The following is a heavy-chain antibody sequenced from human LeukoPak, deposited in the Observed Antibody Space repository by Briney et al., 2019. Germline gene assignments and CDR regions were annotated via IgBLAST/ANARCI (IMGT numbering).Heavy chain of an antibody. V-gene: IGHV1-24*01. CDR1: GYTLTELS. J-gene: IGHJ6*01. CDR2: FDPEDGET. CDR3: ATDGRSVVTMVRGVDGMDV. Sequence: ASVKVSCKVSGYTLTELSMHWVRQAPGKGLEWMGGFDPEDGETIYAQKFQGRVTMTEDTSTDTAYMELSSLRSEDTAVYYCATDGRSVVTMVRGVDGMDVWGQGTTVTVSS. D-gene: IGHD3-10*01.